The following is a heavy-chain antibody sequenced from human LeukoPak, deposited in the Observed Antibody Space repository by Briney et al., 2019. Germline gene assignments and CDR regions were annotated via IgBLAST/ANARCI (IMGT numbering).Heavy chain of an antibody. CDR1: GFTFSSYA. J-gene: IGHJ6*03. CDR3: ARARLKGSSSASYQYYYLDV. V-gene: IGHV3-64*02. Sequence: GGSLRLSCAASGFTFSSYAMHWVGQAPGKGLECVSVINSKGGNRHYADSVKGRFSIPRDNSKDTLCLQMGSLRVEDMAVYYCARARLKGSSSASYQYYYLDVWGKGTTVTVSS. D-gene: IGHD6-6*01. CDR2: INSKGGNR.